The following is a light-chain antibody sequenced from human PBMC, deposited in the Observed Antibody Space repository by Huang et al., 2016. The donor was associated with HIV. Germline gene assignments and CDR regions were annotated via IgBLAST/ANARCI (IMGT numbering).Light chain of an antibody. CDR3: QQYNDWPLT. Sequence: DIVMTQSPVTLSASPGARVTLSCRASQSLHSNLAWYQHRPGQAPRVLIQGASTRATGIPARFSGSGSGTEFSLTISSLESEDFALYYCQQYNDWPLTFGGGTTVDI. V-gene: IGKV3-15*01. CDR1: QSLHSN. CDR2: GAS. J-gene: IGKJ4*01.